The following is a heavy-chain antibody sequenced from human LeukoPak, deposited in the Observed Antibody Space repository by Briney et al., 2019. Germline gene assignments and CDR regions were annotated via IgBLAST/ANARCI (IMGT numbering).Heavy chain of an antibody. J-gene: IGHJ6*03. Sequence: GESLKISCKGSGYSFTNYWIGWVRQMPGKGLEWMGIIYPGDSDTRYSPSFQGQVTISADKSISTAYLQWSSLKASDTAMDYCAGHARVTKDYLNFYYMDVWGKGTTVTVPS. CDR2: IYPGDSDT. CDR3: AGHARVTKDYLNFYYMDV. D-gene: IGHD2-21*02. CDR1: GYSFTNYW. V-gene: IGHV5-51*01.